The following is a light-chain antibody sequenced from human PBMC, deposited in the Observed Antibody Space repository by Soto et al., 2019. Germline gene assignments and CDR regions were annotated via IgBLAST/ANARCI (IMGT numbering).Light chain of an antibody. J-gene: IGLJ1*01. CDR3: LLSYNCGYV. CDR2: DTT. V-gene: IGLV7-46*01. Sequence: QAVVTQEPSLTVSPGGTVTLTCGSSTGAVTNGHYPYWFQQTPGQAPRALIYDTTNRHSWTPARFSGSLLGGKAALTLSGAQPEDEAKYYCLLSYNCGYVFGTGTKVTVL. CDR1: TGAVTNGHY.